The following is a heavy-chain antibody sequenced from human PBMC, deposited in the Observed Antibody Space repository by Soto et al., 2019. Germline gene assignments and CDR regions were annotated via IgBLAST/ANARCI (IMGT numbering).Heavy chain of an antibody. J-gene: IGHJ6*02. Sequence: QVQLQESDPGLVRPSQTLSLTCTVSGGSISVEHYHWTWIRQPPGKGLEWIGYIHYSGSVYYNPSLQSRLSMSVDTSKNLFSLTLASVTAADTAVYFCVREDDGGDRDSSGLDVWGQGTTVTVSS. D-gene: IGHD2-21*02. CDR2: IHYSGSV. V-gene: IGHV4-30-4*01. CDR3: VREDDGGDRDSSGLDV. CDR1: GGSISVEHYH.